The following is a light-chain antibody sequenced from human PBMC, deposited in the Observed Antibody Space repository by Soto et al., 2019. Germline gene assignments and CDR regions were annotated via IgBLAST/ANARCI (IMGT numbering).Light chain of an antibody. V-gene: IGKV3-20*01. J-gene: IGKJ1*01. CDR1: PLVTSTY. CDR2: GAY. Sequence: EIVLTQSPGTLSLSPGERSTRSRVAIPLVTSTYLAWYQQKPGQARRLLIYGAYSRATGITDRFSGSGSGTDFTLTISSLQFEDFAVYYCQQYNNWPRTVGPGTKVEIK. CDR3: QQYNNWPRT.